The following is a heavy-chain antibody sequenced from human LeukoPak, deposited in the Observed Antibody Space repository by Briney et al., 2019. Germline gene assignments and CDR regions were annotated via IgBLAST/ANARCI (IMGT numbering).Heavy chain of an antibody. J-gene: IGHJ4*02. CDR2: ISGRGDYI. V-gene: IGHV3-23*01. Sequence: GGSLRLSCAASGFTFGSYAMSWVRQAPGKGLEWVSAISGRGDYIYYADSVKGRFTFSRDNSKNTLYLQMNSLRAEDTALYYCVRQGGQTGDIVVVPAATSFDYWGQGTLVTVSS. D-gene: IGHD2-2*01. CDR3: VRQGGQTGDIVVVPAATSFDY. CDR1: GFTFGSYA.